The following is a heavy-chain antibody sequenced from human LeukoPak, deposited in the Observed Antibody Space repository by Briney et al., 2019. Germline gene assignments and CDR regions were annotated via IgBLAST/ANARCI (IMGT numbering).Heavy chain of an antibody. CDR1: GDTFTSYD. Sequence: ASVKVSCKASGDTFTSYDINWVRQATGQGLEWMGWMNPNSGNTGYAQKFQGRVTMTRNTSISTAYMELSSLRSEDTAVYYCERVSWDLNIDYWGQGTLVTVSS. CDR3: ERVSWDLNIDY. CDR2: MNPNSGNT. D-gene: IGHD1-26*01. J-gene: IGHJ4*02. V-gene: IGHV1-8*01.